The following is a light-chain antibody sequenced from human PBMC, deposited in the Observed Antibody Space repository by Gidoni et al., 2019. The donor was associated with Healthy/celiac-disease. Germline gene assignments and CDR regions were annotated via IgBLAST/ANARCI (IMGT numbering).Light chain of an antibody. CDR2: QDS. CDR1: KLGDKY. J-gene: IGLJ2*01. V-gene: IGLV3-1*01. Sequence: SYELTQPPSVSVSPGHTASITCSGDKLGDKYACWYQQKPGQSPVLVIYQDSKRPSGIPERFSGSNSGNTATLTISGTQAMDEADYYCQAWDSSTAWEVVFGGGTKLTVL. CDR3: QAWDSSTAWEVV.